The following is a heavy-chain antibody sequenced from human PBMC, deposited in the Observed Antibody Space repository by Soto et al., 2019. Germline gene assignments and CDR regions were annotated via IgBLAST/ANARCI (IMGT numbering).Heavy chain of an antibody. V-gene: IGHV4-4*02. CDR1: GGSISSSNW. CDR2: IYHSGST. Sequence: QVQLQESGPGLVKPSGTLSLTCAVSGGSISSSNWWSWVRQPPGKGLEWIGEIYHSGSTNYNPSLKGRVTISVDKSKNQLSLKLSAVTAADTAVYYCARGPGYSYGRIPDYWGQGTLVTVSS. D-gene: IGHD5-18*01. CDR3: ARGPGYSYGRIPDY. J-gene: IGHJ4*02.